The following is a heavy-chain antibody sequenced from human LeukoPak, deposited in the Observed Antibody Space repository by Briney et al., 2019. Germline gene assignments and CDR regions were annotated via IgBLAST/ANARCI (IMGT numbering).Heavy chain of an antibody. CDR1: GFTFSSYW. D-gene: IGHD2-2*01. CDR2: INSDGSST. V-gene: IGHV3-74*01. J-gene: IGHJ3*02. Sequence: PGGSLRLPCAASGFTFSSYWMHWVRQAPGKGLVWVSRINSDGSSTSYADSVKGRFTISRDNAKNTLYLQMNSLRAEDTAVYYCARARVVPAAIGAFDIWGQGTMVTVSS. CDR3: ARARVVPAAIGAFDI.